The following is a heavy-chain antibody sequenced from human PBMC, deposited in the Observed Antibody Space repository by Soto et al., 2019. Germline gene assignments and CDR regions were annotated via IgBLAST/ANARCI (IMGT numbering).Heavy chain of an antibody. CDR1: GYTFNNSA. CDR3: AGNKIGYCSSTSCYRAYYYYGMDV. CDR2: INVGNGNT. J-gene: IGHJ6*02. V-gene: IGHV1-3*01. Sequence: ASVKVSCKASGYTFNNSAIHWVRQAPGQTLEWMGWINVGNGNTKYSQKFQGRVTITTDTSTSTAYMELSSLRSEDTAVYYCAGNKIGYCSSTSCYRAYYYYGMDVWGQGTTVTVSS. D-gene: IGHD2-2*01.